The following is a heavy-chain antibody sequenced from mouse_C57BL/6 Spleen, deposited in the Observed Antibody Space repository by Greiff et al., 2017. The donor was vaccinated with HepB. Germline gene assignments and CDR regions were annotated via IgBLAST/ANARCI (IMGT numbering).Heavy chain of an antibody. CDR3: ARGGGLPHYYFDY. CDR1: GYSITSGYY. V-gene: IGHV3-6*01. J-gene: IGHJ2*01. CDR2: ISYDGSN. D-gene: IGHD2-10*01. Sequence: EVQLQQSGPGLVKPSQSLSLTCSVTGYSITSGYYWNWIRQFPGNKLEWMGYISYDGSNNYNPSLKNRISITRDTSKNQFFLKLNSVTTEDTATYDCARGGGLPHYYFDYWGQGTTLTVSS.